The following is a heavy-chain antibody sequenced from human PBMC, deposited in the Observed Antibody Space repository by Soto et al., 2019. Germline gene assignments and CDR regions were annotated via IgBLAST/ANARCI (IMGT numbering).Heavy chain of an antibody. J-gene: IGHJ3*01. CDR1: GYSFTNYW. Sequence: PGESLKISCKGPGYSFTNYWIGWVRQMPGKGLEWMGIIYPGDSHAIYSPSFQGQVTMSADKSISTAYLQWRSLKASDTAMYYCARPYSGGPNDPFDVWGQGTMVTVSS. CDR2: IYPGDSHA. D-gene: IGHD1-26*01. CDR3: ARPYSGGPNDPFDV. V-gene: IGHV5-51*01.